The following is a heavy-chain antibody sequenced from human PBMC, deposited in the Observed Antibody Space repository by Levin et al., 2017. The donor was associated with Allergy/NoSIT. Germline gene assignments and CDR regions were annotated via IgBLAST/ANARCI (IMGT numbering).Heavy chain of an antibody. CDR3: ARGPWFDY. J-gene: IGHJ5*01. CDR2: IGTSGDT. Sequence: GGSLRLSCAASGFTFSRFDMHWLRQPAGKGLEWVSAIGTSGDTYYAGSVKGRFSISREDAKNSLYLQMNSLRAGDTAVYYCARGPWFDYWGQGTLVTVSS. V-gene: IGHV3-13*01. CDR1: GFTFSRFD.